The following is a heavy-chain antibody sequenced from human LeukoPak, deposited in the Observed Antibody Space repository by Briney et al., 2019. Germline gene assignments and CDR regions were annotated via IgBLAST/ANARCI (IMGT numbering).Heavy chain of an antibody. CDR3: ARDSQRMPARNPLDY. V-gene: IGHV3-66*01. Sequence: GGSLRLSCAASGFTVSSKYMSWVRQAPGKGLEWVSVIYSGGSTYYADSVKGRFTISRDISKNTLYLQMNSLRAEDTAVYYCARDSQRMPARNPLDYWGQGTLVTVSS. CDR1: GFTVSSKY. CDR2: IYSGGST. D-gene: IGHD6-6*01. J-gene: IGHJ4*02.